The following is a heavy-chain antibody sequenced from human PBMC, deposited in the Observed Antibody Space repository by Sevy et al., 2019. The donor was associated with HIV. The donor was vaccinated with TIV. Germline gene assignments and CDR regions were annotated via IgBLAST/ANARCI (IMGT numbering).Heavy chain of an antibody. J-gene: IGHJ6*02. CDR2: TYYRSKWYN. Sequence: SQTLSLTCAISGDSVSSNSAAWNWIRQSPSRGLEWLGRTYYRSKWYNDYAVSVKSRITINPDTSKNQFSLQLNSVTPEDTAVYYCARHRYYGSGSYYTATYYYYGMDVWGQGTTVTVSS. V-gene: IGHV6-1*01. CDR1: GDSVSSNSAA. D-gene: IGHD3-10*01. CDR3: ARHRYYGSGSYYTATYYYYGMDV.